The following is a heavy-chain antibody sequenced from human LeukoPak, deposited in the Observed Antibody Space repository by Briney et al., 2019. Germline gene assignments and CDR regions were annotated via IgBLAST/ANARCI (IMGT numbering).Heavy chain of an antibody. D-gene: IGHD3-10*01. V-gene: IGHV4-59*08. Sequence: TSETLSLTCTVSGGSISNYYWSWIRQPPGKGLEWIGYINDSGRTNYNSSLKSRVTISVDTSNNQFSLKLSSVTAADTAVYYCARHVSMVRGVNVHAFDIWGQGTVGIVSS. CDR1: GGSISNYY. CDR3: ARHVSMVRGVNVHAFDI. J-gene: IGHJ3*02. CDR2: INDSGRT.